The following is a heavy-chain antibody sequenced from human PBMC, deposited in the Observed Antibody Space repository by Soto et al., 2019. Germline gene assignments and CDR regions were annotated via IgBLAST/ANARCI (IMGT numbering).Heavy chain of an antibody. CDR3: ARVLIAGSQFPGGVYYLAS. V-gene: IGHV4-34*01. Sequence: CTRIIKNQRNGLQWIGQINHSGSANYNPSLKSRVTISVHTSNSQFSLELSSVTAADTAVYYCARVLIAGSQFPGGVYYLASLVQGTQVTVSS. J-gene: IGHJ4*02. D-gene: IGHD1-26*01. CDR2: INHSGSA.